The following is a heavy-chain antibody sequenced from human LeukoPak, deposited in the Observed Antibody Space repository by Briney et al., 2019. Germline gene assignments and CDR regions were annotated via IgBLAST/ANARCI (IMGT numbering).Heavy chain of an antibody. J-gene: IGHJ4*02. V-gene: IGHV3-30-3*01. CDR3: AREGPVTMISVVITSFAS. Sequence: GGSLRLSCAASGFTFSSSAMHWVRQAPGRGLEWVAVISYDGSNKFYADSVKGRFSISRDNSMDTVYLQMNSLRAEDTAVYYCAREGPVTMISVVITSFASWGQGTLVTVSS. CDR1: GFTFSSSA. CDR2: ISYDGSNK. D-gene: IGHD3-22*01.